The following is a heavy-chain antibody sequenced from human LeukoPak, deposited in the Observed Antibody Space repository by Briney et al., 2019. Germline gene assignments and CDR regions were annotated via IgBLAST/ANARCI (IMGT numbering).Heavy chain of an antibody. CDR1: GISFRNYA. V-gene: IGHV3-23*01. CDR3: ARASWVSDPDAVR. CDR2: LRGNDET. D-gene: IGHD3-10*01. Sequence: GGSLRLSCAASGISFRNYAMSWVRQAPARGPEWVSSLRGNDETFYADPVKGRFTLSRDDSRYTVYLQLNNLRVEDAAIYYCARASWVSDPDAVRWGQGTQVTVSS. J-gene: IGHJ4*02.